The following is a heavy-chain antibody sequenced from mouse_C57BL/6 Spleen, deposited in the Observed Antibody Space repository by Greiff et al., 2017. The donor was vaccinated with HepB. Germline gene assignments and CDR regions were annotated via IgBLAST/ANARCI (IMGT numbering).Heavy chain of an antibody. Sequence: EVQLQQSGPELVKPGDSVKISCKASGYSFTGYFMNWVMQSHGKSLEWIGRINPYNGDTFYNQKFKGKATLTVDKSSSTAHMELRSLTSEDSAVYYSARFGGVRGDYYFDYWGQSTTLTVSS. J-gene: IGHJ2*01. CDR2: INPYNGDT. CDR1: GYSFTGYF. D-gene: IGHD2-14*01. CDR3: ARFGGVRGDYYFDY. V-gene: IGHV1-20*01.